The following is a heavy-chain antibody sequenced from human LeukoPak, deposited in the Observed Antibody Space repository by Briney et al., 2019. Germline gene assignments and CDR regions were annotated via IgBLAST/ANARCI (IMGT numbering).Heavy chain of an antibody. V-gene: IGHV1-2*02. Sequence: ASVKVSCKASGYTFTSYDINWVRQAPGQGLEWMGWINPNSGGTNYAQKFQGRVTMTRDTSISTAYMELSRLRSDDTAVYYCASGYCSGGSCYVYDYWGQGTLVTVSS. J-gene: IGHJ4*02. D-gene: IGHD2-15*01. CDR2: INPNSGGT. CDR1: GYTFTSYD. CDR3: ASGYCSGGSCYVYDY.